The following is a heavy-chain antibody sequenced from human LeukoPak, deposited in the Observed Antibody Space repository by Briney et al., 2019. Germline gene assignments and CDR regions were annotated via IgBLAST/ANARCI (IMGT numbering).Heavy chain of an antibody. D-gene: IGHD2-15*01. CDR3: ARFANGKLGYCSGGSCYLPWY. CDR1: GGSISSYY. Sequence: EPSETLSLTCTVSGGSISSYYWSWIRQPPGKGLEWIGYISYSGSTNYNPSLKSQITISTDTSKNHFSLKLTSVTAADTAVYYCARFANGKLGYCSGGSCYLPWYWGQGTLVTVSS. V-gene: IGHV4-59*01. J-gene: IGHJ4*02. CDR2: ISYSGST.